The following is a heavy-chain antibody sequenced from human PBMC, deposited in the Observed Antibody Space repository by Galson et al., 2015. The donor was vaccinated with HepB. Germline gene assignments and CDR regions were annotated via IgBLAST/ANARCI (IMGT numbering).Heavy chain of an antibody. Sequence: ETLSLTCTVSGGSISSSSYYWGWIRQPPGKGLEWIGEINHSGSTNYNPSLKSRVTISVDTSKNQFSLKLSSVTAADTAVYYCARSSEVGIFDYWGQGTLVTVSS. CDR2: INHSGST. J-gene: IGHJ4*02. CDR3: ARSSEVGIFDY. D-gene: IGHD2-21*01. CDR1: GGSISSSSYY. V-gene: IGHV4-39*07.